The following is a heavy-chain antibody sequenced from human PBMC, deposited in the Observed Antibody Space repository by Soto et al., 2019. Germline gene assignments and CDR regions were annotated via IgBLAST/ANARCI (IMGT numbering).Heavy chain of an antibody. D-gene: IGHD3-3*01. CDR3: ARDAFKRITAPRDAFDI. CDR2: ISAYNGNT. V-gene: IGHV1-18*04. J-gene: IGHJ3*02. CDR1: GYTFTSYG. Sequence: ASVKVSCKASGYTFTSYGISWVRQAPGQGLEWMGWISAYNGNTNYAQKIQGRVTMTTDTSPSTAYMELRSLRSDDTAVYYCARDAFKRITAPRDAFDIWGQGTMVTVS.